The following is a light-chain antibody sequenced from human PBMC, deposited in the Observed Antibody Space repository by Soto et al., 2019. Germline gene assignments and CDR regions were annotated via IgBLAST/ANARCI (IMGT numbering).Light chain of an antibody. CDR2: GAS. CDR3: QHFKSFPIT. V-gene: IGKV3-20*01. CDR1: QSVSSNY. J-gene: IGKJ5*01. Sequence: EIVLTQSPGTLSLSPGERATLSCRASQSVSSNYLAWYQKSPGQPPSLLIYGASNRANGVPDRFSGSGSGTDFTLTISRLEPEDFATYYCQHFKSFPITFGQGTRLEIK.